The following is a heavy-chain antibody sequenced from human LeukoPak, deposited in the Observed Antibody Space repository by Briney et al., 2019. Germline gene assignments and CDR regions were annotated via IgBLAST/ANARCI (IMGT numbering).Heavy chain of an antibody. CDR2: IYTSGRT. CDR3: ARDKLSSSWYYYYYGMDV. D-gene: IGHD6-13*01. V-gene: IGHV4-4*07. J-gene: IGHJ6*02. CDR1: GGSISSYY. Sequence: SETLSLTCTVSGGSISSYYWSWIRQPAGKGLEWIGRIYTSGRTNYNPSLKSRVTMSVDTSKNQFSLKLSSVTAADTAVYYCARDKLSSSWYYYYYGMDVWGQGTTVTVSS.